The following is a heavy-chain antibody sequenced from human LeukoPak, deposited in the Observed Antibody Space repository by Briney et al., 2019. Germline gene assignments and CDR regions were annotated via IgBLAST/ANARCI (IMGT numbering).Heavy chain of an antibody. CDR2: ISGSGGSA. CDR3: AKGRYSGYDSGGY. Sequence: GGSLRLSCAASGFTFSSYAMSWVRQAPGKGLEWVSAISGSGGSAYYADSVKGRFTISRDNSKNTLYLQMNSLRAEDTAVYYCAKGRYSGYDSGGYWGQGTLVTVSS. CDR1: GFTFSSYA. D-gene: IGHD5-12*01. J-gene: IGHJ4*02. V-gene: IGHV3-23*01.